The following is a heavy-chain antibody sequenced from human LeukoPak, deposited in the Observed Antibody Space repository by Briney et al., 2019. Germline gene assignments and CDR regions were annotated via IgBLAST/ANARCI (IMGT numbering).Heavy chain of an antibody. V-gene: IGHV4-39*07. Sequence: SETLSLTCTVSGGSISSSSYYWGWIRQPPGKGLEWIGSIYYRGSTYYNPSLKSRVTISVDTSKNQFSLKVNSVTAADTAVYYCARDLTYYYDSSGYAFDIWGQGTMVTVSS. CDR3: ARDLTYYYDSSGYAFDI. D-gene: IGHD3-22*01. CDR2: IYYRGST. CDR1: GGSISSSSYY. J-gene: IGHJ3*02.